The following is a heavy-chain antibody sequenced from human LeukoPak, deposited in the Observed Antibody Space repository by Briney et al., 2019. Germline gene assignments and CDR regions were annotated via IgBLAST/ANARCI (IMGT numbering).Heavy chain of an antibody. CDR3: ARAYCGGDCLFDY. V-gene: IGHV4-59*01. CDR2: IYYSGST. Sequence: SETLSLTCTVSGGSISSYYWNWIRQPPGKGLEWIGYIYYSGSTNYNPSLKSRVTISVDTSKNQFSLKLSSVTAADTAVYYCARAYCGGDCLFDYWGQGTLDTVSS. D-gene: IGHD2-21*02. CDR1: GGSISSYY. J-gene: IGHJ4*02.